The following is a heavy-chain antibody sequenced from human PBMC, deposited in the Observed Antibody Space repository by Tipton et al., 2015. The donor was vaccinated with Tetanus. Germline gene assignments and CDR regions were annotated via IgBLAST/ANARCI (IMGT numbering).Heavy chain of an antibody. J-gene: IGHJ4*02. CDR3: ARDQARGARGWNYFDC. V-gene: IGHV4-31*02. CDR2: IYSSGST. D-gene: IGHD1-26*01. CDR1: GGSIISGGYY. Sequence: LRLSCTVSGGSIISGGYYWSWIRQHPGKGLEWIGDIYSSGSTYYNPSLKSRVTISVDTSKNQFSLNLNSVTAADTAVYYCARDQARGARGWNYFDCWGQGTLVTASS.